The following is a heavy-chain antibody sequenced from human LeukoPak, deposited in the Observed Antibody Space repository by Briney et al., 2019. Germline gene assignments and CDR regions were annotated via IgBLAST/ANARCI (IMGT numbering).Heavy chain of an antibody. V-gene: IGHV3-30-3*01. CDR1: GFTFSSYA. D-gene: IGHD3-22*01. CDR3: ARDTLQSNYYDSSGYYFVY. CDR2: ISYDGSNK. Sequence: GGSLRLSCAASGFTFSSYAMHWVHQAPGKGLEWVAVISYDGSNKYYADSVKGRFTISRDNSKNTLYLQMNSLRAEDTAVYYCARDTLQSNYYDSSGYYFVYWGQGTLVTVSS. J-gene: IGHJ4*02.